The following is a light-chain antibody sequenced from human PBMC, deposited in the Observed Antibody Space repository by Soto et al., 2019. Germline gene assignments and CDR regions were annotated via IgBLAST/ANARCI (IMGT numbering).Light chain of an antibody. CDR3: QQSYRSTYT. CDR2: GAS. V-gene: IGKV1-39*01. J-gene: IGKJ2*01. CDR1: QSINIY. Sequence: IQMTQSPSSLSASVGDSVTVTCRASQSINIYLNWYQQKPGKAPTLLIYGASSLQSGVPSRFTGGGSRTDFTLNISSIQPEDFATYYCQQSYRSTYTFGQGTKLEIK.